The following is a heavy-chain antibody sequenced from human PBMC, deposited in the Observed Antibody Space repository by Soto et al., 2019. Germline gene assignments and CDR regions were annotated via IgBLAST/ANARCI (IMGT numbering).Heavy chain of an antibody. D-gene: IGHD1-26*01. J-gene: IGHJ4*02. CDR3: ARGLISGSHYSGGWYYFDS. Sequence: PSETLSLTCAVYGESFSGYIWTWIRQTPGKGLQWIGQINHSGSANYNPSLKSRVTISVHTSSSQFSLELSSVTAADTAVYYCARGLISGSHYSGGWYYFDSWGQGTQVTVSS. CDR2: INHSGSA. CDR1: GESFSGYI. V-gene: IGHV4-34*01.